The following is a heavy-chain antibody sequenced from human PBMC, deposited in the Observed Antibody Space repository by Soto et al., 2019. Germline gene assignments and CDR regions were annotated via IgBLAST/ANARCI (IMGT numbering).Heavy chain of an antibody. D-gene: IGHD3-3*01. Sequence: ASVKVSCKASGYTFTGYYMHWVRQAPGQGLEWMGWINPNSGGTNYAQKFQGWVTMTRDTSISTAYMELSRLRSDDTAVYYCARDGQTDYDFWSGYYTGIAAAAPDYWGQGTLVTVSS. V-gene: IGHV1-2*04. J-gene: IGHJ4*02. CDR3: ARDGQTDYDFWSGYYTGIAAAAPDY. CDR1: GYTFTGYY. CDR2: INPNSGGT.